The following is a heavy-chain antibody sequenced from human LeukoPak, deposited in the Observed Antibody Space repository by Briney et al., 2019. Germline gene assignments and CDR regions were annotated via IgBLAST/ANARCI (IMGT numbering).Heavy chain of an antibody. D-gene: IGHD5-12*01. CDR2: IYYSGST. V-gene: IGHV4-39*07. CDR1: GGSISSYY. Sequence: PSETLSLTCTVSGGSISSYYWGWIRQPPGRGLEWIGSIYYSGSTYYNPSLKSRVTISVDTSKNQFSLKLSSVTAADTAVYYCARLYIGAFDIWGQGTMVTVSS. CDR3: ARLYIGAFDI. J-gene: IGHJ3*02.